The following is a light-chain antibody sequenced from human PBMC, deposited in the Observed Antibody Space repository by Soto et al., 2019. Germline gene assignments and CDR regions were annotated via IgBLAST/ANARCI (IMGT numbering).Light chain of an antibody. CDR2: DAS. CDR3: QHYDHCPIT. Sequence: IPSPSALSAAVGDRVTITCQASQDVTDYLDWYQQKPGRAPRLLLYDASSLETGVPSRFSGSGSGTDFTLTISSLQPEDVATYYCQHYDHCPITFGQGTRLEIK. J-gene: IGKJ5*01. V-gene: IGKV1-33*01. CDR1: QDVTDY.